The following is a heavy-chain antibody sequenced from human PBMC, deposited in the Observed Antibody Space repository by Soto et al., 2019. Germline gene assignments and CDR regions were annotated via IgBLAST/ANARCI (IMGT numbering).Heavy chain of an antibody. V-gene: IGHV1-18*01. J-gene: IGHJ6*03. CDR1: GYTFTSYG. CDR3: ARDIVVVPAAIDDYYYYYMDV. CDR2: ISAYNGNT. D-gene: IGHD2-2*01. Sequence: GASVKVSCKASGYTFTSYGISWVRQAPGQGLEWMGWISAYNGNTNYAQKLQGRVTMTTDTSTSTAYMELRSLRSDDTAVYYCARDIVVVPAAIDDYYYYYMDVWGKGTTVTVSS.